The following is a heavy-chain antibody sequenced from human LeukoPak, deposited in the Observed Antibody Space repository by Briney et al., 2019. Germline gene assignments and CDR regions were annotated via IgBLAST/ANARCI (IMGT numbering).Heavy chain of an antibody. CDR1: GGSISSYY. CDR2: IYYSGST. V-gene: IGHV4-59*08. D-gene: IGHD3-22*01. Sequence: SETLSLTCTVSGGSISSYYWSWIRQPPGKGLEWIGHIYYSGSTNYNPSLKSRVTISVDTSKNQFSLKLSSVTAADTAVYYCARHDSSGSGLDYWGQGTLVTVSS. J-gene: IGHJ4*02. CDR3: ARHDSSGSGLDY.